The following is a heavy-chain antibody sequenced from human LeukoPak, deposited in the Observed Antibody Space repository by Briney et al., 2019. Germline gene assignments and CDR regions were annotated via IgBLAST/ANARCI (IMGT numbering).Heavy chain of an antibody. CDR1: GFTVSNSY. D-gene: IGHD1-14*01. CDR3: ARDLGKPNDY. Sequence: PGGSLRLSCSASGFTVSNSYLNWVRQAPGKGLEWVSVIYSGGSTYYADSVKGRFTISRDNSKNTLYLQMNSLRAEDTAVYYCARDLGKPNDYWGQGTLVTVSS. V-gene: IGHV3-53*01. J-gene: IGHJ4*02. CDR2: IYSGGST.